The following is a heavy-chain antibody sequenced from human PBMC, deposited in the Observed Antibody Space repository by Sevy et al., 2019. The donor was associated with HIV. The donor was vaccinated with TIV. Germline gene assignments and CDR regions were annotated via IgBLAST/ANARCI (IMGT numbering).Heavy chain of an antibody. CDR3: ARLRTDWSRGGFDY. D-gene: IGHD3-9*01. V-gene: IGHV4-34*01. Sequence: SETLSLTCAVYGGSFSGYYWSWIRQPPGKGLEWIGEINHSGSTNYNPSLKRRVTISVDTSKNQFSLKLSSVTAADTAVYYCARLRTDWSRGGFDYWGQGTLVSVSS. J-gene: IGHJ4*02. CDR1: GGSFSGYY. CDR2: INHSGST.